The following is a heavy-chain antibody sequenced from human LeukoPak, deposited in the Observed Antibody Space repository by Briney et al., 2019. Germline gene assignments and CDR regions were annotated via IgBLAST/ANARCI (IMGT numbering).Heavy chain of an antibody. J-gene: IGHJ4*02. CDR1: GFTCSDYY. CDR2: ISSSGSTI. V-gene: IGHV3-11*01. D-gene: IGHD2-2*02. Sequence: GGSLRLSCAASGFTCSDYYMSWIRQAPGKGLEWVSYISSSGSTIYYADSVKGRFTISRDNAKNSLYLQMNSLRAEDTAVYYCARPVVPAAIRPFDYWGQGTLVTVSS. CDR3: ARPVVPAAIRPFDY.